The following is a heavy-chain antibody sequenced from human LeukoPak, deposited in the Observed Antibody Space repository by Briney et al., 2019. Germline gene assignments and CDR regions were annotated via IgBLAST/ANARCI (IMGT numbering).Heavy chain of an antibody. D-gene: IGHD6-13*01. J-gene: IGHJ4*02. V-gene: IGHV1-69*04. CDR3: AKGRAGSSLQQLEFDY. Sequence: ASVKVSCKASGGTFSSYAISWVRQAPGQGLEWMGRIIPILGIANYAQKFQGRVTITADKSTSTAYMELSSLRAEDTAVYYCAKGRAGSSLQQLEFDYWGQGTLVTVSS. CDR2: IIPILGIA. CDR1: GGTFSSYA.